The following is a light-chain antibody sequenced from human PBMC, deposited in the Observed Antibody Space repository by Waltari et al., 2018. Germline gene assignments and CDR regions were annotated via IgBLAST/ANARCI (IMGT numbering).Light chain of an antibody. Sequence: QSALTQPASVSGAPGQSITISCSAVTGIGGHSDFVSWYQHHPGKVPNLLIYEVIKRPPDISDRFTGSKSGNTASLSISGLQADDEADYYCCSYVQKDIWLFGRGTKVTVL. J-gene: IGLJ3*02. CDR1: TGIGGHSDF. CDR3: CSYVQKDIWL. CDR2: EVI. V-gene: IGLV2-23*02.